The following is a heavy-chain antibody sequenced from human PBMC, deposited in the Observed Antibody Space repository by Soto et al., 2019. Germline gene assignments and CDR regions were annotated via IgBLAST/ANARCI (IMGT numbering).Heavy chain of an antibody. CDR3: AGGSRSYYNAPDAFDI. D-gene: IGHD3-10*01. V-gene: IGHV1-18*01. CDR2: ISAYNGNT. CDR1: GYTFTSYG. J-gene: IGHJ3*02. Sequence: ASVKVSCKASGYTFTSYGISWVRQAPGQGLEWMGWISAYNGNTNYAQKLQGRVTMTTDTSTSTAYMELRSLRSDDTAVYYCAGGSRSYYNAPDAFDIWGQGTMVTVSS.